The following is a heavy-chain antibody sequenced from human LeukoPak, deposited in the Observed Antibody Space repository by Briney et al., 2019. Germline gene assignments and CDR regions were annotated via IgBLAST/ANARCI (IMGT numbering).Heavy chain of an antibody. V-gene: IGHV4-34*01. CDR2: INHSGSS. CDR1: GGSFSGYY. Sequence: SSETLSLTCAVYGGSFSGYYWNWIRQPPGKGLEWIGEINHSGSSNYNPSLKSRVTISGDTSQNQFSLKLSSVTAADTAVYYCAGGYSGYDSRYWGQGTLVTVSS. CDR3: AGGYSGYDSRY. D-gene: IGHD5-12*01. J-gene: IGHJ4*02.